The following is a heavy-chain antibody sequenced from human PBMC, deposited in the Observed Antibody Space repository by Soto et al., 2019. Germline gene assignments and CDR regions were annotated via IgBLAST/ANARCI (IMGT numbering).Heavy chain of an antibody. D-gene: IGHD3-10*01. V-gene: IGHV1-2*02. CDR3: ATDDYGIFPY. J-gene: IGHJ4*02. Sequence: HVQLVQSGTEVKKPGASVRVSCMVSGYPFTTYYIHWVRQAPGQGLEWMGWIDPRSGGTVYEQTLQGRVTMTRDTSISTVYMDLSGLTSDDTALYYCATDDYGIFPYWGQGSLVTVSS. CDR2: IDPRSGGT. CDR1: GYPFTTYY.